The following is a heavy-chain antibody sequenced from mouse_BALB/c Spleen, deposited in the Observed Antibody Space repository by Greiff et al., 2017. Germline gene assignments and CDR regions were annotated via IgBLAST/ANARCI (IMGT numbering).Heavy chain of an antibody. CDR2: IWAGGST. Sequence: VQLVESGPGLVAPSQSLSITCTVSGFSLTSYGVHWVRQPPGKGLEWLGVIWAGGSTNYNSALMSRLSISKDNSKSQVFLKMNSLQTDDTAMYYCAREGYDYDVGFAYWGQGTLVTVSA. V-gene: IGHV2-9*02. D-gene: IGHD2-4*01. J-gene: IGHJ3*01. CDR1: GFSLTSYG. CDR3: AREGYDYDVGFAY.